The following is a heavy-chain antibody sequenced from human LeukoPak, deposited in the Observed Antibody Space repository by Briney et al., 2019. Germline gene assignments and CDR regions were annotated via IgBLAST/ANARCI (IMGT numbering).Heavy chain of an antibody. Sequence: SQTLSLTCTVSGGSISSGGYYWSWIRQHPGKGLEWIGYIYYSGSTYYNPSLKSRVTISVDTSKNQFSLKLSSVTAADTAVYYCARGAISSSWSEFDYWGQGTLVTVSS. CDR2: IYYSGST. D-gene: IGHD6-13*01. CDR1: GGSISSGGYY. J-gene: IGHJ4*02. CDR3: ARGAISSSWSEFDY. V-gene: IGHV4-31*03.